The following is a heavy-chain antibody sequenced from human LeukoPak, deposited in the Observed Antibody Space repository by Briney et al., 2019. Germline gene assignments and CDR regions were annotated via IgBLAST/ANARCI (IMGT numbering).Heavy chain of an antibody. D-gene: IGHD1-26*01. J-gene: IGHJ4*02. CDR1: GYTFTGYY. CDR3: ARAEILGATPRPYDY. CDR2: INPNSGGT. Sequence: ASVKVSCKASGYTFTGYYMHWVRQAPGQGLEWMGWINPNSGGTNYAQKFQGRVTMTRDTSISTAYMGLSRLRSDDTAVYYCARAEILGATPRPYDYWGQGTLVTVSS. V-gene: IGHV1-2*02.